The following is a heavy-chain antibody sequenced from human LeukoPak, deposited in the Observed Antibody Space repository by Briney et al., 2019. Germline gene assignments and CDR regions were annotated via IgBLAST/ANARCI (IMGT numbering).Heavy chain of an antibody. J-gene: IGHJ4*02. D-gene: IGHD1-26*01. Sequence: ASVKVSCKASGYTFTGYYMHWVRQAPGQGLEWMGWINPNSGGTNYAQKFQGRVTMTRDTSISTAYMELSRLRSDDTAVYYCARVKFRWELHYGYWGQGTLVTVSS. CDR1: GYTFTGYY. V-gene: IGHV1-2*02. CDR2: INPNSGGT. CDR3: ARVKFRWELHYGY.